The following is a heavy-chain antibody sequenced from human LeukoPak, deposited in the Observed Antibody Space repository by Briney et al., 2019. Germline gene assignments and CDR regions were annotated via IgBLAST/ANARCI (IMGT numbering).Heavy chain of an antibody. Sequence: SETLSLTCTVSGGSISSYYWSWIRQPPGKGLECIGYIYDSGSTNYNPSLESRVSISVDTSKNQFSLKLSSVTAADTAVYYCARHGGSYSFDYWGQGTLVTVSS. CDR1: GGSISSYY. J-gene: IGHJ4*02. CDR2: IYDSGST. D-gene: IGHD1-26*01. V-gene: IGHV4-59*08. CDR3: ARHGGSYSFDY.